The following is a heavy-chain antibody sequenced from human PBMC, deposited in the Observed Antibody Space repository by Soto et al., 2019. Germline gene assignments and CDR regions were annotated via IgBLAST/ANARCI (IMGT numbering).Heavy chain of an antibody. D-gene: IGHD6-13*01. V-gene: IGHV1-8*01. CDR1: GYNISSYD. Sequence: ASVKVSCSASGYNISSYDIIWVRQAAGQGLEWLGWMDPGSGKTGYASKFQGRVAMTRDASTGTSHLELSSLTSDETAVYYCARMASAGTLNWFDPWGQLTLVTV. J-gene: IGHJ5*02. CDR3: ARMASAGTLNWFDP. CDR2: MDPGSGKT.